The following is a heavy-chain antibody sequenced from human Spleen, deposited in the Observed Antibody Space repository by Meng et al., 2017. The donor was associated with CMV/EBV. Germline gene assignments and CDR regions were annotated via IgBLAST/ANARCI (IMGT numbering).Heavy chain of an antibody. V-gene: IGHV4-34*01. Sequence: QLQPQESGPGLVKPSETLSLTCAFYGGSFSGYYWSWIRQPPGKGLEWIGEINHSGSTNYNPSLKSRVTISVDTSKNQFSLKLSSVTAADTAVYYCARGVGALRYWGQGTLVTVSS. J-gene: IGHJ4*02. CDR2: INHSGST. CDR1: GGSFSGYY. D-gene: IGHD3-3*01. CDR3: ARGVGALRY.